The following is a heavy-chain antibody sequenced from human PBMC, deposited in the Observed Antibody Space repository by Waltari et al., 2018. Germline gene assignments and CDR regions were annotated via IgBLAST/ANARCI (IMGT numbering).Heavy chain of an antibody. CDR1: GFTFSRYW. Sequence: EEQLVESGGGLIQPGESLRVSCAVSGFTFSRYWMNWVRQAPGTGLVWVGRINREGRDSSSAGTVEGRFTISGDNAKNTVYLQMKSLRAEEMAVYYCARVARKTYSSPVAGRDYYYGMDVWGLGTTVTVSS. V-gene: IGHV3-74*01. J-gene: IGHJ6*02. CDR3: ARVARKTYSSPVAGRDYYYGMDV. D-gene: IGHD6-13*01. CDR2: INREGRDS.